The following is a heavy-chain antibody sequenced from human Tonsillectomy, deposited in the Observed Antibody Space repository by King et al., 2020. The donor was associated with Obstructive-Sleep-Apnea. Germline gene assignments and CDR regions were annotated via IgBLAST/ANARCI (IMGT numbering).Heavy chain of an antibody. CDR1: GYSISSGYY. D-gene: IGHD2-15*01. Sequence: PLQESGPGLVKPSETLSLTCTVSGYSISSGYYWGWIRQPPGKGLDWIGSIYHSGSTYYNPSLKSRVTISVDTSKNQFSLKLSPVTAADTAVYYCARDEILSYYYYGMDVWGQGTTVTVSS. CDR2: IYHSGST. CDR3: ARDEILSYYYYGMDV. V-gene: IGHV4-38-2*02. J-gene: IGHJ6*02.